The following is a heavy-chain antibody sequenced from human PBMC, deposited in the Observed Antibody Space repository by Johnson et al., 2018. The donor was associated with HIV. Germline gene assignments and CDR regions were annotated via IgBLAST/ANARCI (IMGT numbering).Heavy chain of an antibody. CDR3: ARVEWELDAFDI. D-gene: IGHD1-26*01. V-gene: IGHV3-74*02. J-gene: IGHJ3*02. CDR2: IKTDGSST. CDR1: GFTFSNYW. Sequence: EVQLVESGGGLVQPRGSLRLSCAASGFTFSNYWMEWVRQAPGKGLVWVSRIKTDGSSTSYADSVKGRFTISRDNAKNTLYLQMNSLRAEDTAVYYCARVEWELDAFDIWGQGTMVTVSS.